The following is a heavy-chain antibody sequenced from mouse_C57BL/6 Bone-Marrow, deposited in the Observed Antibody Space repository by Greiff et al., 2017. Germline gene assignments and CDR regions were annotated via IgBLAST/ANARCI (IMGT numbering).Heavy chain of an antibody. D-gene: IGHD2-2*01. J-gene: IGHJ4*01. V-gene: IGHV5-4*01. CDR2: ISDGGSYT. CDR3: ERDRLWLPYDYAMDF. Sequence: EVKLVESGGGLVKPGGSLKLSCAASGFTFSSYAMSWVRQTPEKRLEWVATISDGGSYTYYPDNVKGRYTISRDNAKNNLYLQMSHLKSEDTAMYYCERDRLWLPYDYAMDFWGKGTSVTVSS. CDR1: GFTFSSYA.